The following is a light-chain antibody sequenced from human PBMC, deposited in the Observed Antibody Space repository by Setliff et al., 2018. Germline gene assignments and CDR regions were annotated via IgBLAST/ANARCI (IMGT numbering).Light chain of an antibody. J-gene: IGLJ1*01. Sequence: QSALTQPASVSGSPGQSITISCTGTSSDIGGYNYVSWYQQHPGKAPKFMIYEVSNRPSGVSNRFSGSKSGNTASLTISGLQAEDEADYYRSSYTSSGTDVFGSGTKGTVL. CDR1: SSDIGGYNY. CDR2: EVS. CDR3: SSYTSSGTDV. V-gene: IGLV2-14*01.